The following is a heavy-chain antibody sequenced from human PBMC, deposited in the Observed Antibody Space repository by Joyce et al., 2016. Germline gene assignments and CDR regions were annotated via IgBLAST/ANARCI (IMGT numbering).Heavy chain of an antibody. CDR3: ARAKTVVVAYTLRDGFDV. D-gene: IGHD2-15*01. V-gene: IGHV3-23*04. CDR1: YRRSNKNV. CDR2: IGASGGGR. Sequence: QLEESGGTLVHPGGSLRLSCKVSYRRSNKNVMGLVRQASGKGVGGVSAIGASGGGRYYADSVNGRFTVSRDNSKNMMYLEMTSLQIEDTAVYYCARAKTVVVAYTLRDGFDVWGQGTQVAVSS. J-gene: IGHJ3*01.